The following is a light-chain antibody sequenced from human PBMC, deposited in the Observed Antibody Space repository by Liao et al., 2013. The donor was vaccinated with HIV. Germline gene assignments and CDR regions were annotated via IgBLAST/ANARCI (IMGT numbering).Light chain of an antibody. Sequence: SYELTQPPSVSVSPGQTASITCSGDKLGHKYACWYQQKPGQSPVLVIYQDTKRPSGIPERFSGSNSGNTATLTISGTQAMDEADYYCQAWDSSTAVFGTGTKVTRP. V-gene: IGLV3-1*01. J-gene: IGLJ1*01. CDR1: KLGHKY. CDR3: QAWDSSTAV. CDR2: QDT.